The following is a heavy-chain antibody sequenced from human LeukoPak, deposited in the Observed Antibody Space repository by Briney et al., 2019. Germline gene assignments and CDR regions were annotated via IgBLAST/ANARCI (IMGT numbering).Heavy chain of an antibody. CDR1: GFTFSSYW. J-gene: IGHJ3*02. Sequence: GGSLRLSCAASGFTFSSYWMDWVRQVPGKGPGWVSRICTDGSGAAYADYVRGRFTISRDNAKNTLYLQMNSVRAEDTAVYYCARDKYGGNSNAFDIWGEGTLVGVPS. CDR3: ARDKYGGNSNAFDI. V-gene: IGHV3-74*01. CDR2: ICTDGSGA. D-gene: IGHD4-23*01.